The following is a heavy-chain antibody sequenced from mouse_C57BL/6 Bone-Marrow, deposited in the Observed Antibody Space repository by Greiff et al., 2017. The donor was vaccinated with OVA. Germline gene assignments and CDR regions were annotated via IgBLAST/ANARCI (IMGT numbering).Heavy chain of an antibody. D-gene: IGHD1-1*01. V-gene: IGHV1-76*01. Sequence: QVQLQQSGAELVRPGASVKLSCKASGYTFTDYYINWVKQRPGQGLEWIARLYPGSGNTYYNEKFKGKATLTAEKSSSTAYMQLSSLTSEDSAVYFCARGSSLSFDVWGTGTTVTVSS. CDR2: LYPGSGNT. J-gene: IGHJ1*03. CDR1: GYTFTDYY. CDR3: ARGSSLSFDV.